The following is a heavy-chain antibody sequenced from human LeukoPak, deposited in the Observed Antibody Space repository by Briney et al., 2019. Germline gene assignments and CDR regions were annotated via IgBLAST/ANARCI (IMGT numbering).Heavy chain of an antibody. CDR2: ISTTGSTI. D-gene: IGHD4-17*01. J-gene: IGHJ4*02. CDR1: GFTFSGHE. CDR3: ARADPYGDSTPDY. V-gene: IGHV3-48*03. Sequence: GGSLRLSCAASGFTFSGHEMNWVRQTPGKGLEWLSYISTTGSTIYYADSVKGRFTISRDDAKNSLYLQMNSLRAEDTAIYYCARADPYGDSTPDYWGQGTPVTVSS.